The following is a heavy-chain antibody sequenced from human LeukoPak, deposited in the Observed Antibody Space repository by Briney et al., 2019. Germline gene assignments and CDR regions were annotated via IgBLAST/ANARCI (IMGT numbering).Heavy chain of an antibody. V-gene: IGHV1-2*02. CDR3: AKAMAGNYYFDH. D-gene: IGHD5-24*01. J-gene: IGHJ4*02. Sequence: ASVTVSCKASGYTFTGYYIHWVRQAPGQGREWMGWINPNSGGINYTQKFQGRVTMTRDTSISTAYMELSRLRSDDTAMYYCAKAMAGNYYFDHWGQGTLVTVSS. CDR2: INPNSGGI. CDR1: GYTFTGYY.